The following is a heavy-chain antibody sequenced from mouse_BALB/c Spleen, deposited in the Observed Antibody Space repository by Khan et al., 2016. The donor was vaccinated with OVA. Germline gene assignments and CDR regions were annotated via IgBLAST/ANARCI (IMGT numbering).Heavy chain of an antibody. Sequence: EVELVESGGDLVKPGGPLKLSCAASGFTFSTYAMSWVRQTPEKRLEWVATISSGGDYTYYPDRVKGRFTLSRDNTKNTLYLQMRSLRSEETAMYYCARHNYGPFAYWGQGTLVTVSA. CDR3: ARHNYGPFAY. V-gene: IGHV5-9-3*01. CDR2: ISSGGDYT. D-gene: IGHD1-1*01. J-gene: IGHJ3*01. CDR1: GFTFSTYA.